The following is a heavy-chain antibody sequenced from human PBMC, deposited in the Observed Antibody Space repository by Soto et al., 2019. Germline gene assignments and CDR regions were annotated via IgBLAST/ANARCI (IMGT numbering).Heavy chain of an antibody. CDR3: AKDPAAAGLFDY. Sequence: GGSLRLSCAASGFTFNSYSMNWVRQAPGKGLEWVSSMSRSSRYIYYADSVKGRFTISRDNAKNSVYLQMNSLRAEDTAVYYCAKDPAAAGLFDYWGQGTLVTVSS. D-gene: IGHD6-13*01. V-gene: IGHV3-21*01. CDR1: GFTFNSYS. J-gene: IGHJ4*02. CDR2: MSRSSRYI.